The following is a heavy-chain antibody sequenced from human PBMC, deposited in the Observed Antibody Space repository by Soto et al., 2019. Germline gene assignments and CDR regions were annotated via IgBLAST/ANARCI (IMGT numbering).Heavy chain of an antibody. CDR3: ARESTVVTPGADAFDI. CDR2: IIPIFGTA. J-gene: IGHJ3*02. CDR1: GGTFSSYA. D-gene: IGHD4-17*01. V-gene: IGHV1-69*12. Sequence: QVQLVQSGAEVKKPGSSVKVSCKASGGTFSSYAISWVRQAPGQGLEWMGGIIPIFGTANYAQKFQGRVTITADETTSTAYMELSSLRSEDTAVYYCARESTVVTPGADAFDIWGQGTMVTVSS.